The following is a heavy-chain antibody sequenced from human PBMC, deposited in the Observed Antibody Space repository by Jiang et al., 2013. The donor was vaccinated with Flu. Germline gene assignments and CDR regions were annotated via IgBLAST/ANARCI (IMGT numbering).Heavy chain of an antibody. CDR3: ARNGLRTASSQSWFDP. J-gene: IGHJ5*02. CDR2: IYHTGST. V-gene: IGHV4-30-2*01. D-gene: IGHD6-13*01. CDR1: GGSISSGDYS. Sequence: GPGLVKPSQTLSLTCAVSGGSISSGDYSWSWIRQPPGKGLEWIGYIYHTGSTYYNPSLKSRVTMSVDRSRNQFSLTLSSMTAADTAVYYCARNGLRTASSQSWFDPWGQGTLVTVSS.